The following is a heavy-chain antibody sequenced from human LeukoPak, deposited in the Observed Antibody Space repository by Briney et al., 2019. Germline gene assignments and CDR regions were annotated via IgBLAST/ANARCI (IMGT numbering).Heavy chain of an antibody. CDR1: GGSISSYY. J-gene: IGHJ4*02. D-gene: IGHD6-13*01. CDR3: ARQSRGIAAAGKAYFDY. CDR2: IYTSGST. V-gene: IGHV4-4*07. Sequence: SETLSLTCTVSGGSISSYYWSWIRQPAGKGLEWIGRIYTSGSTNYNPSLKSRVTMSVDTSKNQFSLKLSSVTAADTAVYYCARQSRGIAAAGKAYFDYWGQGTLVTVSS.